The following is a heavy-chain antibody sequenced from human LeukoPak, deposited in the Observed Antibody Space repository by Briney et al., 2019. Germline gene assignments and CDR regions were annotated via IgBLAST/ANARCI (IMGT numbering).Heavy chain of an antibody. D-gene: IGHD4-17*01. CDR2: ISDDGRSK. J-gene: IGHJ4*02. Sequence: GGSLRLSCAASGFSFISYGMDWVRQAPGKGLEWVGVISDDGRSKDYADSVKGRFTISRDNSKDTLYLQMNSLRAEDTAVYYCAKRPSDYGDYVSYFDYWGQGTLVTVSS. CDR1: GFSFISYG. V-gene: IGHV3-30*18. CDR3: AKRPSDYGDYVSYFDY.